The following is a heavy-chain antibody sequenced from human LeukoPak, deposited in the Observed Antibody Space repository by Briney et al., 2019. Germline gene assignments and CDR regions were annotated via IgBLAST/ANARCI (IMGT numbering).Heavy chain of an antibody. CDR2: ISYDGSNK. Sequence: GGSLRLSCAASGFTFSSYAMHWVRQAPGKGLEWAAVISYDGSNKYYADSVKGRFTISRDNSKNTLYLQMNSLRAEDTAVYYCAREGLAVPAAIPEGWFDPWGQGTLVTVSS. CDR3: AREGLAVPAAIPEGWFDP. CDR1: GFTFSSYA. J-gene: IGHJ5*02. V-gene: IGHV3-30-3*01. D-gene: IGHD2-2*02.